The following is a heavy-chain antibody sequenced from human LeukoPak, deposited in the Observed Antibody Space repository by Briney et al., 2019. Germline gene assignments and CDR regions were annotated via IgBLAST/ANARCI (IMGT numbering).Heavy chain of an antibody. V-gene: IGHV1-69*13. Sequence: SVKVSCKASGGTFSSYAISWVRQAPGQGLEWMGGIIPIFGTANYAQKFQGRVTITADESTSTAYMELSSLRSEDTAVYYCARFRYYYDSSGYYFGLDSRYYYGMDVWGQGTTVTVSS. CDR3: ARFRYYYDSSGYYFGLDSRYYYGMDV. CDR2: IIPIFGTA. D-gene: IGHD3-22*01. J-gene: IGHJ6*02. CDR1: GGTFSSYA.